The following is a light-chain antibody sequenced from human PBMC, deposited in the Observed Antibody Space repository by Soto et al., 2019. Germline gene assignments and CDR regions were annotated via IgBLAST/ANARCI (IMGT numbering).Light chain of an antibody. CDR2: EVF. V-gene: IGLV2-8*01. CDR3: SSYAGRETGV. CDR1: SNDIGAYNY. J-gene: IGLJ1*01. Sequence: LTQPPSASGSPGQSVTISCTGTSNDIGAYNYVSWYQQYPGKAPKLIIYEVFRRPSGVPDRFSGSKSGNTASLTVSGLQPEDEADYYCSSYAGRETGVFGTGTKVTVL.